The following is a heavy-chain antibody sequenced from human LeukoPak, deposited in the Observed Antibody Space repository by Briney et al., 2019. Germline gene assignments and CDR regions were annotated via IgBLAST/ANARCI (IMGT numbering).Heavy chain of an antibody. CDR1: GFTFSSYA. D-gene: IGHD2-2*01. Sequence: GGSLRLSCAASGFTFSSYAMSWVRQAPGKGLEWVSYISSSSTIYYADSVKGRFTISRDNAKNSLYLQMNSLRAEDTAVYYCASIDVVPAANEVDYWGQGTLVTVSS. J-gene: IGHJ4*02. V-gene: IGHV3-48*01. CDR3: ASIDVVPAANEVDY. CDR2: ISSSSTI.